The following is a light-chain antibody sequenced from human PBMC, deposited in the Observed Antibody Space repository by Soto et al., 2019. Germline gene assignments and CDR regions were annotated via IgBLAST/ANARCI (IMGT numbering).Light chain of an antibody. J-gene: IGKJ4*01. CDR1: QDINSY. CDR3: QQLDLYPST. Sequence: IQLTQSPSSLSASVGDRVTITCRASQDINSYLAWYQQKPGKAPNLLSYAATSLQSGVPSRFSGSGSGTEFTLTISSLQPEDFATYYCQQLDLYPSTFGGGTKVEI. V-gene: IGKV1-9*01. CDR2: AAT.